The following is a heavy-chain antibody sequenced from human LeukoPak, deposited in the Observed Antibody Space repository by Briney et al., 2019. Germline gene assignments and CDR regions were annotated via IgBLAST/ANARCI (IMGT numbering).Heavy chain of an antibody. Sequence: PGGSLRLSCAASGFTLDDYDMSWVRQAPGKGLEWVSGINWNGRSTGYADSVKGRFTISRDNAKNSLYLQMNSLRAEDTALYYCARDGLVDTPMGAGYWGQGALVTVSS. J-gene: IGHJ4*02. D-gene: IGHD5-18*01. CDR1: GFTLDDYD. CDR3: ARDGLVDTPMGAGY. V-gene: IGHV3-20*04. CDR2: INWNGRST.